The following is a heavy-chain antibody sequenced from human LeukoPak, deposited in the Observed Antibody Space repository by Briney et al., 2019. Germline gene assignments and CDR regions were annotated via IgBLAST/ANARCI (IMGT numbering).Heavy chain of an antibody. J-gene: IGHJ4*02. V-gene: IGHV3-23*01. Sequence: GGALRLSCSASGVTFNNYARSWGRQAPGEGVEWGSGISASGDITLYADSVEGGLTVSRENAKNTLYMQMNSLRTDDPAVYYCARDHSLAIDYWGQGTLVTVSS. CDR3: ARDHSLAIDY. CDR1: GVTFNNYA. CDR2: ISASGDIT.